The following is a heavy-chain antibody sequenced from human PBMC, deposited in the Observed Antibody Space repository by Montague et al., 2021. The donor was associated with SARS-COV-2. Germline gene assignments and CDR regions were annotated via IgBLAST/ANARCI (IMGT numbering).Heavy chain of an antibody. CDR2: IYWDDDK. V-gene: IGHV2-5*02. J-gene: IGHJ3*02. Sequence: PALVKPTQTLTLTCTFSGFSLSTSGVGVGWIRQPPGKALEWLALIYWDDDKRYSPSLESRLTITKDTSKNQVVLTMTNMDPVDTVTYYCAHRRGLLLSDAFDIWGQGTMVTVSS. CDR1: GFSLSTSGVG. CDR3: AHRRGLLLSDAFDI. D-gene: IGHD1-26*01.